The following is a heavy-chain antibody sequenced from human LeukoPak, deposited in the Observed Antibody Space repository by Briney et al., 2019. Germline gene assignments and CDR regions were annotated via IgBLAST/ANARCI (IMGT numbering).Heavy chain of an antibody. D-gene: IGHD6-13*01. CDR3: AKDHGSSWYYFDY. CDR2: IWYDGSNK. J-gene: IGHJ4*02. Sequence: GGSLRLSCAASGFTFSSYGMHWVRQAPGKGLEWVAVIWYDGSNKYYADSVKGRFTISRDNSKNTLYLQMNSLRAEDTAVYYCAKDHGSSWYYFDYWGQGTPVTVSS. CDR1: GFTFSSYG. V-gene: IGHV3-33*06.